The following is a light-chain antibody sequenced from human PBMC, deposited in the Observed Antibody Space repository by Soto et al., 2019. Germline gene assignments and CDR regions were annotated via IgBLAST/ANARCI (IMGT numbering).Light chain of an antibody. V-gene: IGKV1-27*01. J-gene: IGKJ1*01. CDR2: GAS. CDR3: KKYNSAPWT. Sequence: DIQMIQSPSSLSASVGDTVTITCRASQGISNYLAWYQQKPGKVPKLLIYGASTLQSGVPSRFSGSGSGTVFSPTISSLQPEDVATYYFKKYNSAPWTFGQGTKVEIK. CDR1: QGISNY.